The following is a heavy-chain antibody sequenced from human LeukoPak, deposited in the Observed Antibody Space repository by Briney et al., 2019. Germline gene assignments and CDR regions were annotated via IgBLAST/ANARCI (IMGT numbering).Heavy chain of an antibody. CDR1: GFTFSRYW. CDR2: INSDGSRT. J-gene: IGHJ6*03. D-gene: IGHD2-15*01. V-gene: IGHV3-74*01. CDR3: ASPAPYCSGGSCYSTGDNYYYYYMDV. Sequence: PGGSLRLSCAASGFTFSRYWMHWVRQAPGKGLVWVSRINSDGSRTTYADSVKGRFTISRDNAKNTLYMQVSSLRAEDTAVYYCASPAPYCSGGSCYSTGDNYYYYYMDVWGKGTTVTVSS.